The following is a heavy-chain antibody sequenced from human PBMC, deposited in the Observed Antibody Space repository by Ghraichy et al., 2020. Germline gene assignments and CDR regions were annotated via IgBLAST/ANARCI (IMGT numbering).Heavy chain of an antibody. J-gene: IGHJ4*02. CDR2: INHTGST. Sequence: SETLSLTCAVYGGSFNTYYWSWIRQPPGKGLEWIGEINHTGSTSYNPSLTNRVTISVDTSKNQISLKMNAVTAADTAVYYCARPPHGDKAWWGQGTLVTVS. D-gene: IGHD4-23*01. V-gene: IGHV4-34*01. CDR1: GGSFNTYY. CDR3: ARPPHGDKAW.